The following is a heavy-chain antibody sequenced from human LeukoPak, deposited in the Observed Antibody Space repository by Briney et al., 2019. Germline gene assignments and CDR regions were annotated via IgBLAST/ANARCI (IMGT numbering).Heavy chain of an antibody. CDR2: ISYDGSNK. D-gene: IGHD3-10*01. V-gene: IGHV3-30*18. J-gene: IGHJ6*03. Sequence: GGSLRLSCAASGFTYSSYAMHWVRQGPGKGLEWVAVISYDGSNKYYADSVKGRFTISRDNSKNTLYLQMNSLRAEDTAVYYCAKDSGTTKNYYYYYYMDVWGKGTTVTVSS. CDR1: GFTYSSYA. CDR3: AKDSGTTKNYYYYYYMDV.